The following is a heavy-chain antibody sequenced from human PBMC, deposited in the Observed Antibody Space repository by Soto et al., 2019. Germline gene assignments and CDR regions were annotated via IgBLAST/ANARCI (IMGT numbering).Heavy chain of an antibody. Sequence: QITLKESGPTVVKPTQTLTLTCTFSFFSLDTSGVGVGWIRQPPGKGLEGMALIYWDDDKGDNPSLKSRLTIYNGTSKNQVVLTKTNLDPVDTATYYCAPMPREYSGYLLGGYFGFWGQGTLVTVSS. V-gene: IGHV2-5*02. J-gene: IGHJ4*02. CDR1: FFSLDTSGVG. CDR3: APMPREYSGYLLGGYFGF. D-gene: IGHD5-12*01. CDR2: IYWDDDK.